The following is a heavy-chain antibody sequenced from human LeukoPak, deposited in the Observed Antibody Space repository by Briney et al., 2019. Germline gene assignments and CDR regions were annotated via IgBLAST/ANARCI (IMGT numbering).Heavy chain of an antibody. J-gene: IGHJ3*02. CDR1: GFTFSSYA. D-gene: IGHD3-22*01. CDR2: ISGSGGST. CDR3: AKTRRITMIVVAKGDAFDI. Sequence: GGSLRLSCAASGFTFSSYAMSWVSQAPGKGLEWVSAISGSGGSTYYADSVKGRFTISRDNSKNTLYLQMNSLRAEDTAVYYCAKTRRITMIVVAKGDAFDIWGQGTMVTVSS. V-gene: IGHV3-23*01.